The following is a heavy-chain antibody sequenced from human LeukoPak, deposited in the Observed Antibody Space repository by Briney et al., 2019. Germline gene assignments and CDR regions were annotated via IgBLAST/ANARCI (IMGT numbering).Heavy chain of an antibody. CDR3: ARETLGVVGFDY. D-gene: IGHD3-3*01. CDR2: IKQDGSEK. V-gene: IGHV3-7*01. Sequence: PTGGSLRLSCAASGFTFSSYSMNWVRQAPGKGLEWVANIKQDGSEKYYVDSVKGRFTISRDNAKNSLYLQMNSLRAEDTAVYYCARETLGVVGFDYWGQGTLVTVSS. CDR1: GFTFSSYS. J-gene: IGHJ4*02.